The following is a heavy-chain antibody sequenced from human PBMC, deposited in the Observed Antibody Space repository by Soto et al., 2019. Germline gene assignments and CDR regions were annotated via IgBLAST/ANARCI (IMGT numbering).Heavy chain of an antibody. CDR1: EFSFITYA. J-gene: IGHJ5*02. D-gene: IGHD2-8*01. Sequence: GSLRLSCAASEFSFITYAISSFRQAAWKCLEWVSAISGSGATTFYADSMKGRFTISRDKSRDPLYLQMNSLRAEDTAVYFCAREQCSPLDRYCADGAVYWVDPRGRGTLVNVSS. V-gene: IGHV3-23*01. CDR3: AREQCSPLDRYCADGAVYWVDP. CDR2: ISGSGATT.